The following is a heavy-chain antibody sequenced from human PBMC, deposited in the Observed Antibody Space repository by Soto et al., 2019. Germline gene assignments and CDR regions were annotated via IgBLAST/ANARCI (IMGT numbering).Heavy chain of an antibody. Sequence: SETLSLTCTVSGGSVSSGSYYWSWIRQHPGRGLEWIGYIYYTGNTYYNPSLKSRLAISVDTSKNQFSLRLTSVTAADTAVYYCARDLIPPRLYSTSSGLIYYFGMDVWGQGTTVTVSS. CDR1: GGSVSSGSYY. D-gene: IGHD6-6*01. CDR3: ARDLIPPRLYSTSSGLIYYFGMDV. V-gene: IGHV4-31*03. J-gene: IGHJ6*02. CDR2: IYYTGNT.